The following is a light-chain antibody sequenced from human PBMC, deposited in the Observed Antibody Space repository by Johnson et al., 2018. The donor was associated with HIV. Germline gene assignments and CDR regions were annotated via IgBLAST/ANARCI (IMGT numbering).Light chain of an antibody. Sequence: QSVLTQPPSVSAAPGQKVTISCSGSSSNIGNNYVSWYQQLPGTAPKLLIYDNNKRPSGIPDRFSGSKSGTSATLDITGLQTGDEADYYCGTWDSHLGACVVGTGTEVTV. J-gene: IGLJ1*01. CDR3: GTWDSHLGACV. CDR2: DNN. V-gene: IGLV1-51*01. CDR1: SSNIGNNY.